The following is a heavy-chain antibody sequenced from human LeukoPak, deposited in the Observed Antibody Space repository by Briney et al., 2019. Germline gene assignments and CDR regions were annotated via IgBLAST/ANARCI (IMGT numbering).Heavy chain of an antibody. V-gene: IGHV5-51*01. CDR2: IYPGDSDT. CDR3: ARLRPQDAFDI. Sequence: GESLKISCKGSGYRFTSYWIGWVRQMPGKGLEWMGIIYPGDSDTRYSPSFRGQVTISADKSISTAYLQWNSLKASDTAMYYCARLRPQDAFDIWGQGTMVSVSS. CDR1: GYRFTSYW. J-gene: IGHJ3*02.